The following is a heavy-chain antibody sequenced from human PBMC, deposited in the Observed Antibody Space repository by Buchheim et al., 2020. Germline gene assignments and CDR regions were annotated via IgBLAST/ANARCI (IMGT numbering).Heavy chain of an antibody. V-gene: IGHV4-30-2*01. Sequence: QLQLQESGSGLVKPSQTLSLTCAVCGGSICSGGYSWSWIRQPPGKGLEWIGYIYHSGSTYYNPSLKSRVTISVDRSKNQFSLKLSSVTAADTAVYYCARASVGDGYNSPWFDPWGQGTL. J-gene: IGHJ5*02. CDR2: IYHSGST. D-gene: IGHD5-24*01. CDR3: ARASVGDGYNSPWFDP. CDR1: GGSICSGGYS.